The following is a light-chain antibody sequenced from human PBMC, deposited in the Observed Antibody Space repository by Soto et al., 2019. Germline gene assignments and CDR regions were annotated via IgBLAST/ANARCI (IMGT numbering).Light chain of an antibody. CDR1: QSVSNN. CDR2: GAS. V-gene: IGKV3D-15*01. Sequence: EIVLTQSPGTLSLSPGERAALSCRASQSVSNNYLAWYQQIPGQAPRLVIYGASNRATGIPDRFSGSGSGTEFTLTISSLQSEDSAIYYCQQYNNWPSWTFGQGTKV. J-gene: IGKJ1*01. CDR3: QQYNNWPSWT.